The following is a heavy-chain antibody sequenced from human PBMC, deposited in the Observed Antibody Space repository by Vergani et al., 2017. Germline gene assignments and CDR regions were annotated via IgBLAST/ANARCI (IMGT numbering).Heavy chain of an antibody. CDR1: GGSISSYY. CDR3: AGGYCSSTSCYAREAYYGMDV. J-gene: IGHJ6*02. D-gene: IGHD2-2*01. Sequence: QVQLQESGPGLVKPSETLSLTCTVSGGSISSYYWSWIRQPPGKGLEWIGYIYYSGSTNYNPSLKSRVTISVDTSKNQFFLKLSSVTAADTAVYYCAGGYCSSTSCYAREAYYGMDVWGQGTTVTVSS. CDR2: IYYSGST. V-gene: IGHV4-59*01.